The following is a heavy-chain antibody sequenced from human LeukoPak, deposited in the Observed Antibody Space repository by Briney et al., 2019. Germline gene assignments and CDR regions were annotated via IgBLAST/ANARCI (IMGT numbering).Heavy chain of an antibody. D-gene: IGHD5-12*01. J-gene: IGHJ3*02. CDR1: GYSFTSYW. Sequence: GESLKISCKGSGYSFTSYWIGWVRQMPGKGLEWMGIIYPGDSDTRYSPSFQGQVTISADKSISTAYLQWSGLKASDTAVYYCARQVATEPAAFDIWGQGTMVTVSS. CDR3: ARQVATEPAAFDI. V-gene: IGHV5-51*01. CDR2: IYPGDSDT.